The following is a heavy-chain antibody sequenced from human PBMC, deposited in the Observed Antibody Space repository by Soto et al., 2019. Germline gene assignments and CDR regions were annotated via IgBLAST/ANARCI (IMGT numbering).Heavy chain of an antibody. V-gene: IGHV3-33*01. CDR1: GFTFSSYG. CDR3: AREGGYSSGWYDY. J-gene: IGHJ4*02. D-gene: IGHD6-19*01. CDR2: IWYDGSNK. Sequence: QVQLVESGGGVVQPGRSLRLSCAASGFTFSSYGMHWVRQAPGKGLEWVAVIWYDGSNKYYADSVKGRFTISRDNSKNTLYLQRNSLRAEDTAVYYCAREGGYSSGWYDYWGQGTLVTVSS.